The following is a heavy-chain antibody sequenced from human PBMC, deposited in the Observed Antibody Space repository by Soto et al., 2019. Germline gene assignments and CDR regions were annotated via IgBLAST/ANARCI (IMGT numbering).Heavy chain of an antibody. Sequence: QVQLQASGPGLVQPSQTLSLTCTVSGGSITSGGPYWSWIRQHPGKGLEWIGYIYYSGFTYYNPSRKSRVTISVDASKNQCSLKLSSVTAADTDVYYCARSVFPWGQGTLVTVSS. CDR1: GGSITSGGPY. J-gene: IGHJ5*02. V-gene: IGHV4-31*03. CDR2: IYYSGFT. CDR3: ARSVFP.